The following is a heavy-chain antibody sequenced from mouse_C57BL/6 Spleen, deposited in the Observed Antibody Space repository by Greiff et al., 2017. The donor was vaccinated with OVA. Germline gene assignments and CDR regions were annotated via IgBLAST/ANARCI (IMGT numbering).Heavy chain of an antibody. D-gene: IGHD1-1*01. Sequence: QVQLQQSGAELARPGASVKLSCKASGYTFTSYGISWVKQRTGQGLEWIGEIYPRSGNTYYNEKFKGKATLTADKSSSTAYMQLRSLTSEDSAVDYCAGGITTVVATGSMDYWGQGTSVTVSS. J-gene: IGHJ4*01. CDR2: IYPRSGNT. V-gene: IGHV1-81*01. CDR1: GYTFTSYG. CDR3: AGGITTVVATGSMDY.